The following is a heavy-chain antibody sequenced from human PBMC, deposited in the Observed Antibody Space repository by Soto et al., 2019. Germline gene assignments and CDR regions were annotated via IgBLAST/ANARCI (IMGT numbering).Heavy chain of an antibody. J-gene: IGHJ6*02. Sequence: GASVKVSCKASGYTFTSYGISWVRQAPGQGLEWMGWISAYNGNTNYAQKLQGRVTMTTDTSTSTAYMELRSLRSGDTAVYYCAREKANEIYYYYGMDVWGQGTTVTVSS. CDR3: AREKANEIYYYYGMDV. CDR2: ISAYNGNT. D-gene: IGHD1-1*01. CDR1: GYTFTSYG. V-gene: IGHV1-18*04.